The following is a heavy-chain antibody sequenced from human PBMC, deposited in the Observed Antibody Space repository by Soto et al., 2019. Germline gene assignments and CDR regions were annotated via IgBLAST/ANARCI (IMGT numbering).Heavy chain of an antibody. V-gene: IGHV1-3*04. CDR3: ARDGVAAATRPWGDAFDI. Sequence: QVQLVQSGAEVKRPGASVKVSCKASGYTFTNDVIHWVRQAPGQRLEWMGWIGTGTTRTDYSQRFLGRVTFTRDTSASTVYMELSSLRAEDTGVYYCARDGVAAATRPWGDAFDIWGQGTMVTVSS. D-gene: IGHD6-25*01. J-gene: IGHJ3*02. CDR2: IGTGTTRT. CDR1: GYTFTNDV.